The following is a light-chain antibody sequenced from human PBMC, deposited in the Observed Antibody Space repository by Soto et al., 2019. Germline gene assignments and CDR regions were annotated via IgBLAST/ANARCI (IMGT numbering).Light chain of an antibody. CDR1: SSDVGGYNY. CDR3: SSYTSSSTLGHVV. J-gene: IGLJ2*01. V-gene: IGLV2-14*01. Sequence: QSALTQPASVSGSPGQSITISCTRTSSDVGGYNYVSWYQQHPGNAPKFMMYDVSNRPSGVSNLFSGSKSGNTASLTISGRQAEDGADYYCSSYTSSSTLGHVVFGGGIPLTVL. CDR2: DVS.